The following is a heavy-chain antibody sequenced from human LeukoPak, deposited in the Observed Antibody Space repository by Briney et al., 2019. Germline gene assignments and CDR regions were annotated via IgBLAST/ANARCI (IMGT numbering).Heavy chain of an antibody. V-gene: IGHV1-69*06. CDR1: GGTFSSYA. CDR3: ARAYSSGWYVGY. CDR2: IIPILGTA. D-gene: IGHD6-19*01. J-gene: IGHJ4*02. Sequence: ASVKVSCKASGGTFSSYAISWVRQAPGQGLEWMGGIIPILGTANYAQKFQGRVTITADKSTSTAYMELSSLRSEDTAVYYCARAYSSGWYVGYWGQGTLVTVSS.